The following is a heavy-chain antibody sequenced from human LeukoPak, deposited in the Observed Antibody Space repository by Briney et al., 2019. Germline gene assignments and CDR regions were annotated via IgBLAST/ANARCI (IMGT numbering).Heavy chain of an antibody. D-gene: IGHD3/OR15-3a*01. CDR2: IYHTGST. CDR1: GYSISSGYY. CDR3: AKTRDDLLVGHIDY. Sequence: PSETLSLTCTVSGYSISSGYYWGWIRRSPGKGLEWIGSIYHTGSTYYNPSLKSRLTISVDTSKNQFSLKLSSVTAADTAVYYCAKTRDDLLVGHIDYWGQGTLVTVSS. J-gene: IGHJ4*02. V-gene: IGHV4-38-2*02.